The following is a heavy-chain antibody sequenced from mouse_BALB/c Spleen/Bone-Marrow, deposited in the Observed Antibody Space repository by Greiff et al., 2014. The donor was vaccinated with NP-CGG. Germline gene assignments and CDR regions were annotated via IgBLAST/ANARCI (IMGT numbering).Heavy chain of an antibody. D-gene: IGHD1-1*01. V-gene: IGHV1-4*01. CDR1: GYTFTTYT. CDR2: ITPSSGYT. CDR3: AIRYYAMDY. J-gene: IGHJ4*01. Sequence: VQVVESGAELARPGASVKMSCKASGYTFTTYTIHWMKQRPGQGLEWIGYITPSSGYTNYNQKFKDKATLTADKSSSTAYMQLSSLTPEDSTVYYCAIRYYAMDYWGQGTSVTVSS.